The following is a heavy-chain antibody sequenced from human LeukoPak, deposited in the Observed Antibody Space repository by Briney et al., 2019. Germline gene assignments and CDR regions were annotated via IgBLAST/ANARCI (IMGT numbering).Heavy chain of an antibody. V-gene: IGHV1-46*01. CDR3: ARNVGATLEYFQH. D-gene: IGHD1-26*01. CDR2: INPSGGST. Sequence: ASVKVSCKASGYTFTSYYMHWVRQAPGQGLEWMGIINPSGGSTSYAQKFQGRVTISVDTSKNQFSLKLSSVTAADTAVYYCARNVGATLEYFQHWGQGTLVTVSS. CDR1: GYTFTSYY. J-gene: IGHJ1*01.